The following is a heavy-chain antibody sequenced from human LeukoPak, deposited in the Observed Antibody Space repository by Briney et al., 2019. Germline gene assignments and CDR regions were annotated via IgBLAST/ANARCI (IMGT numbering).Heavy chain of an antibody. CDR2: ISGSGGST. J-gene: IGHJ4*02. V-gene: IGHV3-23*01. D-gene: IGHD2-2*03. Sequence: GGSLRLSCAASGFTFSSYAMSWVRQAPGKGLEWVSAISGSGGSTYYADSVKGRFTISRDNSKNTLYLQMNSLRTEDTAVYYCAKSGYCSSTSCRPFDYWGQGTLVTVSS. CDR1: GFTFSSYA. CDR3: AKSGYCSSTSCRPFDY.